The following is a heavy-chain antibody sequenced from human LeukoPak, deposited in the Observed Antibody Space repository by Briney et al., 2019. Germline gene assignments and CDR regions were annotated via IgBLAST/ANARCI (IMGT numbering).Heavy chain of an antibody. CDR1: GFTLSSYS. D-gene: IGHD6-19*01. Sequence: GGSLRLSCATSGFTLSSYSMNWVRQAPGKGLELVSYISSGSTTIYYADSVKGRFTISRDNTKKSLYLQMNSLRAEDTAVYYCARDVEQWLVRVYYFDYWGQGTLVTVSS. V-gene: IGHV3-48*01. CDR2: ISSGSTTI. CDR3: ARDVEQWLVRVYYFDY. J-gene: IGHJ4*02.